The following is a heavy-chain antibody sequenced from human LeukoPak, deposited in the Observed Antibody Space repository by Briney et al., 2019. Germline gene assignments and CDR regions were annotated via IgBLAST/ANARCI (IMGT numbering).Heavy chain of an antibody. D-gene: IGHD2-15*01. CDR3: ARHRGCSGGTCYRHFDP. CDR1: GGSISGCY. V-gene: IGHV4-59*08. CDR2: IYSSGST. Sequence: SETLSLTCTVSGGSISGCYWSWIRQPPGKALEWIGYIYSSGSTNYSPSLKSRITISRDTSKNQLSLKLTSVTAADTAVYYCARHRGCSGGTCYRHFDPWGQGTLVTVSS. J-gene: IGHJ5*02.